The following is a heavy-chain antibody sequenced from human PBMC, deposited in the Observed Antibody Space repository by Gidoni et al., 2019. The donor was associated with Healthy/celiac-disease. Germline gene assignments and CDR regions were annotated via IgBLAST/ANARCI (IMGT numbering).Heavy chain of an antibody. Sequence: EVQLVEPGGGLVTPGGYLRLPCAASVFNFSNAWMRWVRQAPGKVLGWVGRIKSKTDGGTTAYAAPVNGRFTISRDDSKNTLYLQMTSLKTEDTAVYYCPAQWELPTGPDYYYYYYMDVWGQGTTFTVSS. CDR2: IKSKTDGGTT. V-gene: IGHV3-15*01. CDR1: VFNFSNAW. CDR3: PAQWELPTGPDYYYYYYMDV. J-gene: IGHJ6*03. D-gene: IGHD1-26*01.